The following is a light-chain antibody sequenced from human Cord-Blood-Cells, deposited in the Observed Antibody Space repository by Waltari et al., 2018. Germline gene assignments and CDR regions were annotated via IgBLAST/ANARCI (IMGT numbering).Light chain of an antibody. V-gene: IGLV2-23*01. J-gene: IGLJ3*02. CDR2: EGS. CDR3: CSYAGSSTWV. Sequence: QSALTQPASVSGSPGQSINISCTGTSSDVGSYKLVSWYQQHPGQAPKLMIYEGSKRPSGFSNLVAGAKSGNTASLTISGLQAEDEADYYCCSYAGSSTWVFGGGTKLTVL. CDR1: SSDVGSYKL.